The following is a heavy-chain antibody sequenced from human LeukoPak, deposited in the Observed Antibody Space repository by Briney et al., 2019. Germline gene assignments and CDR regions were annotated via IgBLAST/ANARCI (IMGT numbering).Heavy chain of an antibody. CDR1: GGSFSGYY. V-gene: IGHV4-34*01. CDR2: INHSGST. CDR3: ARGHSSGWNKKYYFDY. Sequence: PSETLSLTCAVYGGSFSGYYWSWIRQPPGKGLEWIGEINHSGSTNYNPSLKSRVTISVDTSKNQFSLKLSSVTAADTAVYYCARGHSSGWNKKYYFDYWGQGTLVTVSS. D-gene: IGHD6-19*01. J-gene: IGHJ4*02.